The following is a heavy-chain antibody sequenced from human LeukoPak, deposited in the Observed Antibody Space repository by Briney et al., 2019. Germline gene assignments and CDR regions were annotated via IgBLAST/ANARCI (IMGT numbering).Heavy chain of an antibody. CDR2: IYYSGST. V-gene: IGHV4-59*08. D-gene: IGHD6-6*01. Sequence: SETLSLTCSVSGASINSYYWTWIRQPTGKGLEWIGYIYYSGSTNYNPSLKSRVTISVDTSKSQFSLKLSSVTAADTAVYYCARGLSSSSGIFDYWGQGTLVTVSS. CDR3: ARGLSSSSGIFDY. CDR1: GASINSYY. J-gene: IGHJ4*02.